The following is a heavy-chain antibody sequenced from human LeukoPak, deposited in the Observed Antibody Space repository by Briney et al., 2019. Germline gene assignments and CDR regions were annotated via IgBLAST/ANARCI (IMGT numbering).Heavy chain of an antibody. V-gene: IGHV3-30*18. CDR2: IAYDGSNK. CDR1: GFTFSTYW. Sequence: PGGSLRLSCAASGFTFSTYWMSWVRQAPGKGLEWVAVIAYDGSNKYYADSVKGRFTISRDNSKNTLYVQMNSLRAEDTAVYYCAKDAVAYGSGTGKYFDYWGQGTLVTVSS. CDR3: AKDAVAYGSGTGKYFDY. J-gene: IGHJ4*02. D-gene: IGHD3-10*01.